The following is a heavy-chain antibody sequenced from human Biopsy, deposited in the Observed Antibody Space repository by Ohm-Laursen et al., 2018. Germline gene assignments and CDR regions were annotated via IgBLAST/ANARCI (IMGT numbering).Heavy chain of an antibody. CDR1: GFTFSSYS. CDR2: ISTSSTYI. Sequence: SLRLSCSAPGFTFSSYSMNWVRQAPGKGLEWVSSISTSSTYIYYADSVKGRFSISRDDALNSLYLQMNSLRAEDTAVYYCAREAAPNYSDSWYETWFDPWGQGTLVTVSS. V-gene: IGHV3-21*01. CDR3: AREAAPNYSDSWYETWFDP. J-gene: IGHJ5*02. D-gene: IGHD6-13*01.